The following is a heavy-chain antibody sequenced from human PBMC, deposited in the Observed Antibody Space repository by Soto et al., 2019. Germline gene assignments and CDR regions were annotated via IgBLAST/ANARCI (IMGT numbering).Heavy chain of an antibody. CDR3: AILYCSSSSCYYNWFDP. V-gene: IGHV5-10-1*01. CDR2: IDPSDSYP. J-gene: IGHJ5*02. Sequence: ASLKISCKGCGYRLSTYGISWVRQMPGKGLEWMGGIDPSDSYPKYSPSFQGHVTISSDKPIKTAYLQWRSLKASDTAMYYCAILYCSSSSCYYNWFDPWGQGTLATASS. D-gene: IGHD2-2*01. CDR1: GYRLSTYG.